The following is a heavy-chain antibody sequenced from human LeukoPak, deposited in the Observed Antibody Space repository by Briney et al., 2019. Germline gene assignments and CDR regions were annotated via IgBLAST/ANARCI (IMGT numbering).Heavy chain of an antibody. CDR2: ISWDGGST. CDR3: ASPYYYDSSGYYGYVDHADY. Sequence: PGGSLRLSCAASGFTFDDYTMHWVRQAPGKGLEWVSLISWDGGSTYYADSVKGRFTISRDNAKNSLYLQMNSLRAEDTAVYYCASPYYYDSSGYYGYVDHADYWGQGTLVTVSS. J-gene: IGHJ4*02. CDR1: GFTFDDYT. V-gene: IGHV3-43*01. D-gene: IGHD3-22*01.